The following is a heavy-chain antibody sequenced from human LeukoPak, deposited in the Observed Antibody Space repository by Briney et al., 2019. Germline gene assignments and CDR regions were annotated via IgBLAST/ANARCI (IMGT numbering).Heavy chain of an antibody. CDR2: IYYSGST. V-gene: IGHV4-59*01. Sequence: SETLSLTCTVSGGSISSYYWSWIRQPPGKGLEWIGYIYYSGSTNYNPSLKSRVTISVDTSKNQFSLKLSSVTAADTAVYYCARDSSVAFLGYWGQGTLVTVSS. J-gene: IGHJ4*02. CDR1: GGSISSYY. D-gene: IGHD6-19*01. CDR3: ARDSSVAFLGY.